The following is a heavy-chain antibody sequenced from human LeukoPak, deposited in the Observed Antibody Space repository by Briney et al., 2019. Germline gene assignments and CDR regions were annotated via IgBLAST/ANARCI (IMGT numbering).Heavy chain of an antibody. V-gene: IGHV3-48*01. CDR1: GFTFSSYA. D-gene: IGHD3-9*01. Sequence: GGSLRLSCAASGFTFSSYAMHWVRQAPGKGLEWVSYISSSSSTIYYADSVEGRFTISRDNAKNSLYLQLNSLRAEDTAVYYCASTEDGVRYFDWLSPPFDYWGQGTLVTVSS. J-gene: IGHJ4*02. CDR2: ISSSSSTI. CDR3: ASTEDGVRYFDWLSPPFDY.